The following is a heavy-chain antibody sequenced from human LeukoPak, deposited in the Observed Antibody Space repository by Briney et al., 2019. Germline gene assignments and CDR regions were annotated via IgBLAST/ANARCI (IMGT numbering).Heavy chain of an antibody. V-gene: IGHV1-8*01. J-gene: IGHJ2*01. Sequence: ASVKVSCKASGYTFTSYDINWVRQATGQGLEWMGWMNPNSGNTGYAQKFQGRVTMTRNTSISTAYMELSSLRSEDTAVYYCARGGTTTTVRYFDLWGRGTLVTVSS. D-gene: IGHD4-17*01. CDR3: ARGGTTTTVRYFDL. CDR2: MNPNSGNT. CDR1: GYTFTSYD.